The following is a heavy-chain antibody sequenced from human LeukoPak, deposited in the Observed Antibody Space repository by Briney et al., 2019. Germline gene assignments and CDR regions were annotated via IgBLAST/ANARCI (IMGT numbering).Heavy chain of an antibody. D-gene: IGHD3-22*01. CDR1: VYTFTNYY. CDR3: ARDHFDSSGYYYLLGYLEH. CDR2: IKPSGGGT. J-gene: IGHJ1*01. V-gene: IGHV1-46*01. Sequence: ASVKVSCKASVYTFTNYYVHWVRQAPGQGLEWMGIIKPSGGGTSYALKFQGRVTMTRDTSTGTAYMELSSLRSEDTAVYYCARDHFDSSGYYYLLGYLEHSGQGTLVTVSS.